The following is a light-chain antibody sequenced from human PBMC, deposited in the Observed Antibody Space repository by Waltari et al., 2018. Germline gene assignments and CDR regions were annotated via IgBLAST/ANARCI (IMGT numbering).Light chain of an antibody. CDR1: SSNIGSNY. CDR2: TNK. Sequence: QSVLTQPPSASGTPGQRVTISCSGSSSNIGSNYVYWYQQLPGTAPKLLIYTNKQRPSGVPDRVSDSKSATAASLVISGRRSEDEADYYCAAWDDSLSAMVFGGGTKLTVL. CDR3: AAWDDSLSAMV. J-gene: IGLJ2*01. V-gene: IGLV1-47*02.